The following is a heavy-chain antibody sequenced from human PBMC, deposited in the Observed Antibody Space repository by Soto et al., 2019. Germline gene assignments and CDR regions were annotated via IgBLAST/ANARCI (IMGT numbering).Heavy chain of an antibody. CDR3: ARDKNGIVATRYYLDY. CDR1: GGTFSSYA. CDR2: IIPILGIA. D-gene: IGHD5-12*01. Sequence: ASVKVSCKASGGTFSSYAISWVRQAPGQGLEWMGRIIPILGIANYAQKFQGRVTITADKSTSTAYMELSSLRSEDTAVYYCARDKNGIVATRYYLDYWGQGTLVTVSS. V-gene: IGHV1-69*04. J-gene: IGHJ4*02.